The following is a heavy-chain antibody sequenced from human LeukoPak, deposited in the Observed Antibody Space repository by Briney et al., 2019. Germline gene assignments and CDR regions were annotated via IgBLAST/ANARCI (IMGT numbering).Heavy chain of an antibody. CDR3: ARSFWSSYSDYFDY. Sequence: SETLSLTCAVYGGSFSGYYWSWIRQPPGKGLEWIGEINHSGSTNYNPSLKSRVTISVDTSKNQFSLKLSSVTAADTAVYYCARSFWSSYSDYFDYWGQGTLVTVSS. J-gene: IGHJ4*02. CDR1: GGSFSGYY. CDR2: INHSGST. D-gene: IGHD3-3*01. V-gene: IGHV4-34*01.